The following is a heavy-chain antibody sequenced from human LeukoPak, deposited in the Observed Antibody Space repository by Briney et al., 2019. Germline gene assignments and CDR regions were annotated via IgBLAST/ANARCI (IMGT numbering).Heavy chain of an antibody. Sequence: SETLSLTCTVSGGSISSYYWSWIRQPPGKGLEWIGYIYYSGSTNYNPPLKSRVTISVDTSKNQFSLKLSSVTAADTAVYYCAREYSSGWSGLDYWGQGTLVTVSS. V-gene: IGHV4-59*01. J-gene: IGHJ4*02. CDR1: GGSISSYY. D-gene: IGHD6-19*01. CDR3: AREYSSGWSGLDY. CDR2: IYYSGST.